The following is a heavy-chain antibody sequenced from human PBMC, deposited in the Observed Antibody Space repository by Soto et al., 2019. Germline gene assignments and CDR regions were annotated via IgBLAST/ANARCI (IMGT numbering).Heavy chain of an antibody. D-gene: IGHD1-26*01. V-gene: IGHV1-18*04. CDR1: GYTFTSYG. CDR3: ARVPIAGELPPGY. Sequence: GASVKVSCKASGYTFTSYGISSVRHAPGQGLEWMGWISAYNGNTNYAQKLQGRVTMTTDSSTSTAYMELRSLRSDDTAVYHCARVPIAGELPPGYWGQGTLVTVSS. J-gene: IGHJ4*02. CDR2: ISAYNGNT.